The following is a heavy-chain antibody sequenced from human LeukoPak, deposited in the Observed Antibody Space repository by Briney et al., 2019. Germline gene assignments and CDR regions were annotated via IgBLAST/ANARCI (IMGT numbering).Heavy chain of an antibody. Sequence: PGGSLRLSCAASGFTFSSYAMSWVRQAPGKGLEWVSAVSGSGGSTYYADSVKGRFTISRDNSKNTLYLQMNTLRAEDTAVYYCAREYGSGSYYYDYWGQGTLVTVSS. CDR2: VSGSGGST. CDR1: GFTFSSYA. D-gene: IGHD3-10*01. V-gene: IGHV3-23*01. CDR3: AREYGSGSYYYDY. J-gene: IGHJ4*02.